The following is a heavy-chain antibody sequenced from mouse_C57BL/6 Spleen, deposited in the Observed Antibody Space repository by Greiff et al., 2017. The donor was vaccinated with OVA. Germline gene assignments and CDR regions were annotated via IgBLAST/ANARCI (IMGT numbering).Heavy chain of an antibody. CDR3: ARYGWDYFDY. D-gene: IGHD1-1*01. CDR2: INPNNGGT. V-gene: IGHV1-22*01. Sequence: EVKLLESGPELVKPGASVKMSCKASGYTFTDYNMHWVKQSHGKSLEWIGYINPNNGGTSYNQKFKGKATLTVNKSSSTAYMELRSLTSEDSAVYYCARYGWDYFDYWGQGTTLTVSS. J-gene: IGHJ2*01. CDR1: GYTFTDYN.